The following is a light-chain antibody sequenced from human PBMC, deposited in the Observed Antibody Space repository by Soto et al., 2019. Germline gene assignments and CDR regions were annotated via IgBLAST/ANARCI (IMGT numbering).Light chain of an antibody. V-gene: IGLV2-11*01. Sequence: QSVLTQPPSASGSLGQSVTISCTGTSSDVGAYNFVSWYQQYPGKVPKLIIYDVSQRPSGVPDRFSASKSDNTASLTISGLQAEDEADYYCCSYAGSYTLFGGGTKVTVL. J-gene: IGLJ2*01. CDR3: CSYAGSYTL. CDR1: SSDVGAYNF. CDR2: DVS.